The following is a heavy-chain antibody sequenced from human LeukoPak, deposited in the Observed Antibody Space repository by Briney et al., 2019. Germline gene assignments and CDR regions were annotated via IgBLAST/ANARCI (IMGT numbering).Heavy chain of an antibody. CDR1: RFTVSSNY. CDR3: ARGREGYSYVYEC. V-gene: IGHV3-48*04. D-gene: IGHD5-18*01. CDR2: ISSSSRTI. Sequence: PGGSLRLSCVASRFTVSSNYMSWARQAPGKGLEWVSYISSSSRTIYYADSVKGRFTISRDNAKNSLYLQMNSLRAEDTAVYYCARGREGYSYVYECWGQGTLVTVSS. J-gene: IGHJ4*02.